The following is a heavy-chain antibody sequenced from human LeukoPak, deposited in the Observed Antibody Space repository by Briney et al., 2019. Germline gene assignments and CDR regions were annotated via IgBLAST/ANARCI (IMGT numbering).Heavy chain of an antibody. CDR2: IYHSGST. Sequence: PSETLSLTCAVSGGSISSSNWWSWVRQPPGKGLEWIGEIYHSGSTNYNPSLKSRVTISVDKSKNQFSLKLSSVTAADTAVYYCARNVDSSGYLYYFDYWGQGTLVTVSS. CDR3: ARNVDSSGYLYYFDY. V-gene: IGHV4-4*02. D-gene: IGHD3-22*01. CDR1: GGSISSSNW. J-gene: IGHJ4*02.